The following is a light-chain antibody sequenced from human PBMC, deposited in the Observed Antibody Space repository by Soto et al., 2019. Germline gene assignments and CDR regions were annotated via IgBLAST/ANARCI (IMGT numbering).Light chain of an antibody. CDR2: QAS. CDR3: QQYSSYPYT. CDR1: QSISTW. Sequence: DIQMTQSPSTLSASVGDRVTITCRASQSISTWLAWYQQRPGKAPKLLIYQASSLESGVPLRFSGSGSGTGFTLRISSLQPDDFATYYCQQYSSYPYTFGQGTKLEIK. V-gene: IGKV1-5*03. J-gene: IGKJ2*01.